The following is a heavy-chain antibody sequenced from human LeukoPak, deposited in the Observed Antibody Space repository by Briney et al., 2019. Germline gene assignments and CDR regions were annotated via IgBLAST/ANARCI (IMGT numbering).Heavy chain of an antibody. J-gene: IGHJ4*02. CDR1: GFTFSSYA. CDR2: ISGSGGST. CDR3: AKPLFPAEKLSSFDY. D-gene: IGHD2-2*01. V-gene: IGHV3-23*01. Sequence: PGGSLRLSCAASGFTFSSYAMSWVRQAPGKGLEWVSAISGSGGSTYYADSVKGRFTISRDNSKNTLYLQMNSLRAEDTAVYYCAKPLFPAEKLSSFDYWGQGTLVTVSS.